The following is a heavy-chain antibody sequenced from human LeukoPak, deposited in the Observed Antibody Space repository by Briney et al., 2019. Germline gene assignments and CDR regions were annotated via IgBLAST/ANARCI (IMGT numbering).Heavy chain of an antibody. J-gene: IGHJ4*02. CDR1: GFTFSRNA. CDR3: STFGIFDY. CDR2: ISDDGNNK. D-gene: IGHD3-3*02. Sequence: GGSLRLSWVASGFTFSRNAMHWVRQAPGKGLQWVAVISDDGNNKDYADSLKGRFTISRDNSANTLYLEVNSLRPEDSAVYFCSTFGIFDYWGQGTLVTVSS. V-gene: IGHV3-30*03.